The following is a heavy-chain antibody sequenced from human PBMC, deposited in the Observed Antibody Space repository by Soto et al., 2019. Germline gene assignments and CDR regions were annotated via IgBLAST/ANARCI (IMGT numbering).Heavy chain of an antibody. CDR1: GGSFGSSGHS. V-gene: IGHV4-39*01. J-gene: IGHJ4*02. CDR3: ASNEEYYFDY. CDR2: IYYRGTT. Sequence: SVSGGSFGSSGHSWGWIRQPPGKGLEWIGSIYYRGTTYYNPSLKSRVTISVDKSKNQFSLEVRSVTASDTAVYYCASNEEYYFDYWGQGTLVTVS.